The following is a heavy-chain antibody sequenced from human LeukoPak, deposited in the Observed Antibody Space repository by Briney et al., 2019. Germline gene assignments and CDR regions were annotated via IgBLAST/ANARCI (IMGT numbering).Heavy chain of an antibody. Sequence: SETLSLTCTVSGGSISSSSYYWGWIRQPPGKGLEWIGSIYYSGSTYYTPALKSRSTISVDTSKSQFSLKLGSVTAADTAVYYCARHSRSGYSGYENAFDIGGQETRVTVSS. V-gene: IGHV4-39*01. J-gene: IGHJ3*02. D-gene: IGHD5-12*01. CDR2: IYYSGST. CDR1: GGSISSSSYY. CDR3: ARHSRSGYSGYENAFDI.